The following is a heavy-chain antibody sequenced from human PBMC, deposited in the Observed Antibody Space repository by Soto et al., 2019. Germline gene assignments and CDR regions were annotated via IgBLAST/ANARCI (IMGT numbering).Heavy chain of an antibody. CDR2: INSDGSST. CDR1: GFTFSSYW. J-gene: IGHJ4*02. D-gene: IGHD3-10*01. CDR3: ARGPLMRGYFDY. V-gene: IGHV3-74*01. Sequence: EVQLVESGGGLVQPGGSLRLSCAASGFTFSSYWMHWVRQAPGKGLVWVSRINSDGSSTSYADSVKGRFTISRDNAKNTLYLQMNSLRAEDTTVYYCARGPLMRGYFDYWGQGTLVTVSS.